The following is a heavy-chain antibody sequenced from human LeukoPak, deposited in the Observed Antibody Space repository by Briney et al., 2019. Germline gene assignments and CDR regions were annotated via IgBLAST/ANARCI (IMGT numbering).Heavy chain of an antibody. CDR2: INHSGST. V-gene: IGHV4-34*01. J-gene: IGHJ4*02. Sequence: SETLSLTCAVYGGSFSGYYWSWIRQPPGKGLEGIGEINHSGSTNYNPSLKSRVTISVDTSKNQFSLKLSSVTAADTAVYYCARERKGKWVRQIDYWGQGTLVTVSS. D-gene: IGHD5-12*01. CDR3: ARERKGKWVRQIDY. CDR1: GGSFSGYY.